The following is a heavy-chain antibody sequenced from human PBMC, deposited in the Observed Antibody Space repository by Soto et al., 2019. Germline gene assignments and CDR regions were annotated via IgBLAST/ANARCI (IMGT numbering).Heavy chain of an antibody. D-gene: IGHD2-2*03. V-gene: IGHV4-59*12. CDR1: DVSTTSYY. Sequence: PAETLSPTCTVSDVSTTSYYCSWIRRPPGKVLEWLWYIYYSVRTNYYPSLNSRVTISVDTSKNQFSLQLSADTPAHTPVYFCARVDSGPWGEGTLVSVSS. CDR2: IYYSVRT. CDR3: ARVDSGP. J-gene: IGHJ4*02.